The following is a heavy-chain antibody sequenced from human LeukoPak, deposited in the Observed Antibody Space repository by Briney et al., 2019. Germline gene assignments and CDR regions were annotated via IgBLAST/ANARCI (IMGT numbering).Heavy chain of an antibody. CDR3: ARAISWWWR. V-gene: IGHV1-2*02. Sequence: ASVKVSCKASGGTFSSYTISWVRQAPGQGLEWMGWINPNSGGTNYAQKFQGRVTMTRDTSISTAYMELSRLRSDDTAVYYCARAISWWWRWGQGTLVTVSS. D-gene: IGHD2-21*01. CDR2: INPNSGGT. J-gene: IGHJ4*02. CDR1: GGTFSSYT.